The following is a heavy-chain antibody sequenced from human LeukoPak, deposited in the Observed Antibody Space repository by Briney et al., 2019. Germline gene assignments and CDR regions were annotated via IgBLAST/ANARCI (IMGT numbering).Heavy chain of an antibody. J-gene: IGHJ4*02. Sequence: SETLSLTCTVSGGSITGYYWSWIRQPPGKGLEWIGYIYYSGSTSYNPSLKSRVTISVDTSKNQFSLKLSSVTAADTAVYYCARGTYHELSSFDYWGQGTLVTVSS. V-gene: IGHV4-59*01. CDR1: GGSITGYY. D-gene: IGHD3-16*02. CDR3: ARGTYHELSSFDY. CDR2: IYYSGST.